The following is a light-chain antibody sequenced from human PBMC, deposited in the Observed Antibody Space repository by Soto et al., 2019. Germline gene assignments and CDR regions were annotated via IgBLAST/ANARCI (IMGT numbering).Light chain of an antibody. J-gene: IGLJ2*01. Sequence: QSALTQPASVSGSPGQSITISCAGTSSDVGGSNYVSWYQQHPGKAPKLMIYDVYNRPSGISNRFSGSKSGNTASLTISGLQPEDEADYYCSSHSGSGTLEVFGAGTKLTVL. CDR3: SSHSGSGTLEV. CDR2: DVY. V-gene: IGLV2-14*03. CDR1: SSDVGGSNY.